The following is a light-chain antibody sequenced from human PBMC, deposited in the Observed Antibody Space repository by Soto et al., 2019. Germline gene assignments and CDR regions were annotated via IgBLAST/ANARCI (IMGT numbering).Light chain of an antibody. CDR2: EAS. CDR3: QQYDSYWT. J-gene: IGKJ1*01. Sequence: DLQMTQSPSTLSASVGDRVTITCRASHSISSSLAWYQQKPGKAPKVLIYEASNLQRGVPTRFSGGGFGTDFTLTISTVQPDDSATYYCQQYDSYWTFGQGTKVEIK. CDR1: HSISSS. V-gene: IGKV1-5*03.